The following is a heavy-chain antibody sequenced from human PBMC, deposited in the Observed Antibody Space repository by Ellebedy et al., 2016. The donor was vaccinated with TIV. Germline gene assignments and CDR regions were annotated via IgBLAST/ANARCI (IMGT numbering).Heavy chain of an antibody. D-gene: IGHD3-10*01. CDR2: INPNSGGT. Sequence: ASVKVSCKVSGYTLTELSMHWLRQAPGQGLEWMGWINPNSGGTKYEQNFQGWVTMTRDTSISTAYMELSRLRSDDTAVYYCARNYYGSGSYYYYYYGMDVWGQGTLVTVSS. CDR1: GYTLTELS. J-gene: IGHJ6*02. CDR3: ARNYYGSGSYYYYYYGMDV. V-gene: IGHV1-2*04.